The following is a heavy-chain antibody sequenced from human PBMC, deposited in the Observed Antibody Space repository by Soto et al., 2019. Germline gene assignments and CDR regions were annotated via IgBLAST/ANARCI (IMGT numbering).Heavy chain of an antibody. J-gene: IGHJ5*02. V-gene: IGHV1-69*02. D-gene: IGHD2-15*01. CDR1: GGTFSSYT. Sequence: SVKVSCKASGGTFSSYTISWVRQAPGQGLEWMGRIIPILGIANYAQKFQGRVTITADKSTSTAYMELSSLRSEDTAVYYCARVGCSCYSCYSTWFDPWAQRT. CDR3: ARVGCSCYSCYSTWFDP. CDR2: IIPILGIA.